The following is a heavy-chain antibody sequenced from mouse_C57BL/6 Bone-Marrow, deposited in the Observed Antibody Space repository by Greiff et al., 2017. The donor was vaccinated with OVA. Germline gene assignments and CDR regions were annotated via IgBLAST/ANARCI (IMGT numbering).Heavy chain of an antibody. D-gene: IGHD1-1*01. CDR3: ARCSYYYGSSPYAMDY. CDR1: GFSINSDCY. Sequence: EVQLKESGPSLVRPSQTLSLTCTVTGFSINSDCYWIWIRQFPGNKLEYIGYTFYSGITYYNPSLESRTYITRDPSTNHFSLRLSSVTTEETGTYYCARCSYYYGSSPYAMDYWGQGTLGTVSS. J-gene: IGHJ4*01. V-gene: IGHV3-3*01. CDR2: TFYSGIT.